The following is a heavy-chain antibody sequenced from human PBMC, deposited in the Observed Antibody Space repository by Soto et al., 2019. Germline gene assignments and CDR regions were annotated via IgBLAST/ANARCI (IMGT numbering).Heavy chain of an antibody. CDR3: AHSPLGQLLLYFDF. V-gene: IGHV2-5*02. CDR1: GFSLTTSRVG. J-gene: IGHJ4*02. Sequence: QITLKESGPTLVKPTQTLTLTCTFSGFSLTTSRVGVGWIRQPPGKALEWLAIIYWDDEKRYSPSLKSRLSITKDTSNNQVVLTMTNMDPVDTATYFCAHSPLGQLLLYFDFWGQGTLVNVSS. CDR2: IYWDDEK. D-gene: IGHD1-1*01.